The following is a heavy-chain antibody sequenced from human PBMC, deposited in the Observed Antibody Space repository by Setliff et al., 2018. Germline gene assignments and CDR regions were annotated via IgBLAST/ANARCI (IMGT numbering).Heavy chain of an antibody. Sequence: LSLTCTVSGDSISSSTYHWGWIRQSPGKGLEWIGNIYYNGNTNKNPSLKSRVTISVDTSRDQFSLRLSSVTAADTAMYYCARVRVVQGYYEFDYWGQGTLVTVS. CDR1: GDSISSSTYH. D-gene: IGHD3-16*01. V-gene: IGHV4-39*07. CDR3: ARVRVVQGYYEFDY. CDR2: IYYNGNT. J-gene: IGHJ4*02.